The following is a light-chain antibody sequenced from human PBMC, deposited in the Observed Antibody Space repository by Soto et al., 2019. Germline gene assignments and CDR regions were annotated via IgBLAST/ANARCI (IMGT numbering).Light chain of an antibody. CDR3: CSYAGSNTLV. J-gene: IGLJ2*01. CDR2: DVS. CDR1: IRDIGGYNF. V-gene: IGLV2-11*01. Sequence: QAVVTQPRSVSGSPGQSITISCSGTIRDIGGYNFISWYQQHPGTAPKIIIYDVSKRPSGVPDRFSGSTSGNTASLTISGLQAEDDAFYYCCSYAGSNTLVFGGGTKHTVL.